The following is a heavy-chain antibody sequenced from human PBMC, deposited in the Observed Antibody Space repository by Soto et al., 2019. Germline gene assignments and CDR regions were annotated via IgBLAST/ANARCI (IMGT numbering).Heavy chain of an antibody. Sequence: GASVKVSCKASGGTFSSYAISWVRQAPGQGLEWMGGIIPIFGTANYAQKFQGRVTITADESTSTAYMELSSLRSEDTAVYYCARGCTNGVCYFYDYWGQGTLVTVSS. D-gene: IGHD2-8*01. CDR2: IIPIFGTA. V-gene: IGHV1-69*13. CDR1: GGTFSSYA. CDR3: ARGCTNGVCYFYDY. J-gene: IGHJ4*02.